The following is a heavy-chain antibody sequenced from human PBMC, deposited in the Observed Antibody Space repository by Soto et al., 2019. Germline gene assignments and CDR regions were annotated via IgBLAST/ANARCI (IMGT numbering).Heavy chain of an antibody. Sequence: ASVKVSCKVSGNTLIELSMQWVRQAPGKGLEWMGGFDPEGGETIYAQKVQGRVTSTEDTSTDTAYLELNSLISEDTAVYYCATPQDYDGCLDSWGQGTLVTVSS. CDR3: ATPQDYDGCLDS. V-gene: IGHV1-24*01. D-gene: IGHD3-22*01. CDR2: FDPEGGET. CDR1: GNTLIELS. J-gene: IGHJ4*02.